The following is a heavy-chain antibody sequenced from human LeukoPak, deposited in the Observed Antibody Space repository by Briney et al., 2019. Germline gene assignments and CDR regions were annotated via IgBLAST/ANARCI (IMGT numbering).Heavy chain of an antibody. J-gene: IGHJ4*02. CDR2: INPNSGGT. CDR3: ARDGGSGSYYPFDY. Sequence: ASVKVSCKASGYTFTGYYTHWVRQAPGQGLEWMGWINPNSGGTNYAQKFQGRVTMTRDTSISTAYMELSRLRSDDTAVYYCARDGGSGSYYPFDYWGQGTLVTVSS. CDR1: GYTFTGYY. V-gene: IGHV1-2*02. D-gene: IGHD3-10*01.